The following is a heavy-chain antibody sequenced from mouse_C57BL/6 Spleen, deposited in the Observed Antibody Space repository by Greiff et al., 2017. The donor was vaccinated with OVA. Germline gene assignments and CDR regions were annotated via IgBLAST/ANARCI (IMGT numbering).Heavy chain of an antibody. J-gene: IGHJ3*01. CDR1: GYTFTSYW. Sequence: VQLQQPGAELVKPGASVKLSCKASGYTFTSYWMQWVKQRPGQGLEWIGEIDPSDSYTNYNQKFKGKATLTVDTSSSTAYMQLSSLTSEDSAVYYCARGDSSGLAWFAYWGQGTLVTVSA. CDR3: ARGDSSGLAWFAY. V-gene: IGHV1-50*01. CDR2: IDPSDSYT. D-gene: IGHD3-2*02.